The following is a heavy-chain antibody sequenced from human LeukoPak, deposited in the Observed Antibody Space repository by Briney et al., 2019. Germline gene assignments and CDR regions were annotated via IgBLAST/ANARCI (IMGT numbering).Heavy chain of an antibody. CDR3: ARAGAYYYDSSGYPFDY. V-gene: IGHV3-66*01. CDR2: IYSGGST. Sequence: PGGSLRLSCAASGFTFSSYSMNWVRQAPGKGLEWVSVIYSGGSTYYADSVKGRFTISRDNSKNTLYLQMNSLRAEDTAVYYCARAGAYYYDSSGYPFDYWGQGTLVTVSS. D-gene: IGHD3-22*01. CDR1: GFTFSSYS. J-gene: IGHJ4*02.